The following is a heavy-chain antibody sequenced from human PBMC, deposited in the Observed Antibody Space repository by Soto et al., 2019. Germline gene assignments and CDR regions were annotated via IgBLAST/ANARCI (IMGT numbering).Heavy chain of an antibody. Sequence: QVQLVQSGAEVKKPGSSVKVSCKDSGGTFSNYAISWVRQAPGQGLEWMGVIIPLSGTANYAQKFQGRVTITADDSTSTAYMELRSLRSEDTAIYYCASDYAVADTYYYGMDVWGQGTTVTVSS. J-gene: IGHJ6*02. CDR1: GGTFSNYA. CDR3: ASDYAVADTYYYGMDV. V-gene: IGHV1-69*01. D-gene: IGHD6-19*01. CDR2: IIPLSGTA.